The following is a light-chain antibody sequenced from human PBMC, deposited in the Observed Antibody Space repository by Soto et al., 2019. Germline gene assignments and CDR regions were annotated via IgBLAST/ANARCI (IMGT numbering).Light chain of an antibody. CDR1: QSLVYSDGHTD. CDR2: QVS. CDR3: MQGTHWPYT. J-gene: IGKJ2*01. V-gene: IGKV2-30*01. Sequence: DVVMTQSPLSLPVTLGQPASISCRSSQSLVYSDGHTDLNWFQQRPGQSPRRLIYQVSTRDSGGPDRFSGSGSGTDFTLKISRVEAEDVVGVYYCMQGTHWPYTFGQGTKLEIK.